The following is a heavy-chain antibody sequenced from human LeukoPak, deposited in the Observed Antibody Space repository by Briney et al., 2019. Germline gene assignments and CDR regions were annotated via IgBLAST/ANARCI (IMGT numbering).Heavy chain of an antibody. CDR2: ISGSGGST. V-gene: IGHV3-23*01. J-gene: IGHJ4*02. CDR1: GFTFSNYG. Sequence: GGSLRLSCAASGFTFSNYGMHWVRQAPGKGLEWVSAISGSGGSTYYADSVKGRFTISRDNSKNTLYLQMNSLRAEDTAVYYCAKDLHRGYGGNTYFDYWGQGTLVTVSS. CDR3: AKDLHRGYGGNTYFDY. D-gene: IGHD4-23*01.